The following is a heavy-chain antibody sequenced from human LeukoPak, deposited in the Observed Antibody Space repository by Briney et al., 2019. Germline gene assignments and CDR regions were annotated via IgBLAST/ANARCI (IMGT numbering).Heavy chain of an antibody. CDR2: ISSSSSYI. D-gene: IGHD3-3*01. V-gene: IGHV3-21*01. Sequence: PGGSLRLSCAASGFTFSSYSMNWVRQAPGKGLEWVSSISSSSSYIYYADSVKGRFTISRDNAKNSLYLQMNSLRAEDTAVYYCARDLPIFGVATPYYFDYWGQGTLVTVSS. CDR3: ARDLPIFGVATPYYFDY. J-gene: IGHJ4*02. CDR1: GFTFSSYS.